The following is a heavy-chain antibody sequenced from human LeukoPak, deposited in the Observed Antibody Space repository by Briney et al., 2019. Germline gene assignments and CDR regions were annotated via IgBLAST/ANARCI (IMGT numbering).Heavy chain of an antibody. V-gene: IGHV3-23*01. CDR1: GFTFSSYA. Sequence: GGSLRLSCATSGFTFSSYAMSWVRQAPGKGLEWVSAISGSGGSTYYADSVKGRFTISRDNSKNTLYLQMNSLRAEDTAVYYCAKDGTISGAFDIWGQGTMVTVSS. CDR3: AKDGTISGAFDI. CDR2: ISGSGGST. J-gene: IGHJ3*02. D-gene: IGHD3-9*01.